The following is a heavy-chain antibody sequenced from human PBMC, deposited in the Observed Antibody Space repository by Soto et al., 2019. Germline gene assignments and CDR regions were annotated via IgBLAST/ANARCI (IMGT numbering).Heavy chain of an antibody. V-gene: IGHV1-2*06. J-gene: IGHJ4*02. Sequence: ASVKVSCNASGYRFTTHYIHWVRQAPGQGLEWMGRMNVDTGGTTYAHKFQGRVTMTRDTSIRTAYLEVGSVKSDDTAMYYCARDGNFALRGYSFGFDFWGQGTLVTVSS. CDR3: ARDGNFALRGYSFGFDF. D-gene: IGHD5-18*01. CDR2: MNVDTGGT. CDR1: GYRFTTHY.